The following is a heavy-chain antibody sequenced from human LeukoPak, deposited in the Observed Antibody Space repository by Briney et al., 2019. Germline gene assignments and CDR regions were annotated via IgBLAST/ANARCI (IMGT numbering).Heavy chain of an antibody. CDR3: ARERIRKQYYYGMDV. CDR2: ISYDGSNK. V-gene: IGHV3-30*04. CDR1: GFTFSSYA. D-gene: IGHD1-14*01. Sequence: GGSLRLSCAASGFTFSSYAMHWGRQAQGKGLEWVAVISYDGSNKYYADSVKGRFTISRDNSKNTLYLQMNSLRAEDTAVYYCARERIRKQYYYGMDVWGQGATVTVSS. J-gene: IGHJ6*02.